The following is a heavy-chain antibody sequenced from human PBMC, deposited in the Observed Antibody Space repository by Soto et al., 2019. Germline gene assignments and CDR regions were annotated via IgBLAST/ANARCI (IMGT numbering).Heavy chain of an antibody. CDR1: GSTFSSYT. CDR2: IIPILGIA. Sequence: QVQLVQSGAEVQKPGSSVKVSCKASGSTFSSYTISWVRQTPGQELEWMGRIIPILGIANYAQKFQGRVTNTGDKSTRTAYMEVRSLSSEDTAVYFCAMEYCSSTSCYRDYWGQGTLVTVSS. J-gene: IGHJ4*02. V-gene: IGHV1-69*02. CDR3: AMEYCSSTSCYRDY. D-gene: IGHD2-2*02.